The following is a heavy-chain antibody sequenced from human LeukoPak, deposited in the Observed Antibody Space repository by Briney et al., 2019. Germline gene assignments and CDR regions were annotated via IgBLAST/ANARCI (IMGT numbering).Heavy chain of an antibody. CDR3: ARVAIGSWYFDL. D-gene: IGHD2-15*01. J-gene: IGHJ2*01. CDR2: MNPNSGNT. V-gene: IGHV1-8*01. CDR1: GYTFTSYD. Sequence: ASVKVSCKASGYTFTSYDINWVRQATGQGLEWMGWMNPNSGNTGYAQKFQGRVTMTRNTSISTAYMELSSLRSDDTAVYHCARVAIGSWYFDLWGRGTLVTVSS.